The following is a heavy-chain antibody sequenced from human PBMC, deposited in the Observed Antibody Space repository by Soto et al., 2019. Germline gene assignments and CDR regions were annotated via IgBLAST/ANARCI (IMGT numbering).Heavy chain of an antibody. V-gene: IGHV1-18*01. Sequence: ASVKVSFKASSYTFSSHGISWVRQAPGQGLEWMGWISAYSGVTNYAQKFQGRVTMTTDTSTNTVYMELRSLRSDDTAVYYCAKELTGGAPYWGQGTLVTVSS. CDR3: AKELTGGAPY. CDR2: ISAYSGVT. J-gene: IGHJ4*02. CDR1: SYTFSSHG. D-gene: IGHD2-21*01.